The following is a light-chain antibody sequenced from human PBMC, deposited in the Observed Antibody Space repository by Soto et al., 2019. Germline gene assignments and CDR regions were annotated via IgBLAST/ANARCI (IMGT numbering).Light chain of an antibody. CDR3: SSCTRIVGL. CDR1: VSEVAGYTY. Sequence: QSALTQPASVSGSPGPTITISCTGAVSEVAGYTYVSWYQQHPGKGPKVIIYYVSNRPLGVSNRFSGSKSGTTASLTISGLQAEDEADYYCSSCTRIVGLFGGGTKLTVL. J-gene: IGLJ2*01. V-gene: IGLV2-14*03. CDR2: YVS.